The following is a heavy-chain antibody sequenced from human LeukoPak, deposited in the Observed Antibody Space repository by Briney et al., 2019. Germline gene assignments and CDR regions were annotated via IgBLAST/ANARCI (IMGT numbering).Heavy chain of an antibody. J-gene: IGHJ4*02. V-gene: IGHV3-33*01. CDR2: IWYDGSNK. D-gene: IGHD2-8*01. Sequence: GGSLRLSCAASGFTFSSYGMHWVRQAPGNGLEWVAVIWYDGSNKYYADSVKGRFTISRDNSKNTLYLQMNSLRAEDTAVYYCARGYLSPSAGTNQDYFDHWGQGTLVTVSS. CDR1: GFTFSSYG. CDR3: ARGYLSPSAGTNQDYFDH.